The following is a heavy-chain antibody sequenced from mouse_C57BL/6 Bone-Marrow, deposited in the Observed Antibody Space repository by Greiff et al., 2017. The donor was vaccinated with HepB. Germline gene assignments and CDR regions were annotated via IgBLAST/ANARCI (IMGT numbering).Heavy chain of an antibody. Sequence: EVQGVESGGGLVQPGESLKLSCESNEYEFPSHDMSWVRKTPGKRLELVAAINSDGGSTYYPDTMERRVIISRDNTNKTLYLQKSSLRSEDTALYYCARRAGYHRYFDVWGTGTTVTVSS. J-gene: IGHJ1*03. CDR2: INSDGGST. D-gene: IGHD2-2*01. CDR1: EYEFPSHD. V-gene: IGHV5-2*01. CDR3: ARRAGYHRYFDV.